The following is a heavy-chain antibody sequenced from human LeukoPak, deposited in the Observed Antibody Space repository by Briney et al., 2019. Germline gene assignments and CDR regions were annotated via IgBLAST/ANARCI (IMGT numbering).Heavy chain of an antibody. CDR3: ARDSVPTYSGSYFSAFDI. D-gene: IGHD1-26*01. V-gene: IGHV3-48*01. CDR2: ISSTSSTI. CDR1: GFTFSNYK. Sequence: PGRSLRLSCAASGFTFSNYKINWVRQAPGKGLEWVSYISSTSSTIYYADSVKGRFTISRDNAKNSLYLQMHSLRAEDTAVYYCARDSVPTYSGSYFSAFDIWGQGTMVSVSS. J-gene: IGHJ3*02.